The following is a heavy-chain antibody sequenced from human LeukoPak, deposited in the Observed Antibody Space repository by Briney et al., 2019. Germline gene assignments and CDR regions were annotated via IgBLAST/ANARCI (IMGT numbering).Heavy chain of an antibody. D-gene: IGHD4-11*01. CDR2: IYYSGST. V-gene: IGHV4-39*01. Sequence: AQTLSLTCTVSGGSISSSSYYWGWIRQPPGKGLEWIGRIYYSGSTYYNPSLKSRVTISVDTSKNQFSLKLSSVTAADTAVYYCASQGLQLDYWGQGTLVTVSS. CDR3: ASQGLQLDY. CDR1: GGSISSSSYY. J-gene: IGHJ4*02.